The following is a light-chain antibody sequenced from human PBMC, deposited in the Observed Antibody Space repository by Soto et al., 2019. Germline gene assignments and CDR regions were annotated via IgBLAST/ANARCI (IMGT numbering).Light chain of an antibody. CDR3: QQRSKWLLT. V-gene: IGKV3-11*01. CDR2: DAS. J-gene: IGKJ5*01. Sequence: VLTQSPATLSLSPGDTATLSCRASQSISSYLAWYQQKPGQPPRLLIFDASNRATGIPARFSGSGSGTDFTLTISRLEPEDFAVYYCQQRSKWLLTFGQGTRLEI. CDR1: QSISSY.